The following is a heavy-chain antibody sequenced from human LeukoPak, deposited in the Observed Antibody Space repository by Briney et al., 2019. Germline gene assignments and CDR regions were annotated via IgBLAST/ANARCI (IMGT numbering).Heavy chain of an antibody. D-gene: IGHD5-12*01. J-gene: IGHJ6*03. CDR2: IRYDGSNK. V-gene: IGHV3-30*02. CDR1: GFTFSSYG. CDR3: AKGGGYEAQYYYYYLDV. Sequence: PGGSLRLSCAASGFTFSSYGMYWVRQAPRKGLEWVAFIRYDGSNKYYADSVKGRFTVSRDNSKNTLYLQMKSLRAEDTAVYYCAKGGGYEAQYYYYYLDVWGKGTTVTISS.